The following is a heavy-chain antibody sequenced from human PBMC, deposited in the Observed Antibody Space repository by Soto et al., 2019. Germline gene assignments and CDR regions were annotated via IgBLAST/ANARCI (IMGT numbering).Heavy chain of an antibody. CDR3: ASEVAYYDFWSGYYRYYGMDV. D-gene: IGHD3-3*01. CDR2: TYYRSKWYN. J-gene: IGHJ6*02. V-gene: IGHV6-1*01. Sequence: SQTLSLTCAISGDSVSSNSAAWNWIRQSPSRGLEWLGRTYYRSKWYNDYAVSVKSRITINPDTSKNQFSLQLNSVTPEDTAVYYCASEVAYYDFWSGYYRYYGMDVWGQGTTVTVSS. CDR1: GDSVSSNSAA.